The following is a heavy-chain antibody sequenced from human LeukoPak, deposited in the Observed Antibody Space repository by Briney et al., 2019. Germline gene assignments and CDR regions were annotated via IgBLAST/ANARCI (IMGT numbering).Heavy chain of an antibody. CDR3: ARDYGGNDY. J-gene: IGHJ4*02. V-gene: IGHV4-59*12. CDR1: GGSISSYY. Sequence: TSETLSLTCTVSGGSISSYYWSWIRQPPGKGLEWIGYIYSSGSTKYNPSLSGRVTLSVDTSKNQFSLKLNSVTAADTAVYYCARDYGGNDYWGQGTLVTVSS. CDR2: IYSSGST. D-gene: IGHD4-23*01.